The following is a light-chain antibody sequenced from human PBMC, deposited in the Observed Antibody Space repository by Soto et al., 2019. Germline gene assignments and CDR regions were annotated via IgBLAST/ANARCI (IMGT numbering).Light chain of an antibody. Sequence: QSALTQPASVSGSPGQSITISCTGTSSDVGGFNFVSWFQHHPGKAPKLMIYEVSHRPSGVSNRFSGSKSANTASLTISGLQAEDEADYFCCSHRTSTTIPYVFGSGTKLTVL. CDR1: SSDVGGFNF. CDR2: EVS. CDR3: CSHRTSTTIPYV. J-gene: IGLJ1*01. V-gene: IGLV2-14*01.